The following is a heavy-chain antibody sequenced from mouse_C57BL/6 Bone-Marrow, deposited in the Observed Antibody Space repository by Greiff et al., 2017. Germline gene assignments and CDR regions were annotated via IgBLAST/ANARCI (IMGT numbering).Heavy chain of an antibody. D-gene: IGHD1-1*01. CDR1: GYTFTSYG. J-gene: IGHJ4*01. CDR2: IYPRSGNT. V-gene: IGHV1-81*01. Sequence: VQLQQSGAELARPGASVKLSCKASGYTFTSYGISWVKQRTGQGLEWIGEIYPRSGNTYYNAKFKGKATLTADKSSSTAYMELRSLTSEDSAVYFCAEGVSSYEAMDYWGQGTSVTVSS. CDR3: AEGVSSYEAMDY.